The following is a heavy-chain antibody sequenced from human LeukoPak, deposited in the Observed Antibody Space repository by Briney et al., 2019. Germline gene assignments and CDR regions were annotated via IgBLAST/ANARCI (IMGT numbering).Heavy chain of an antibody. CDR2: ISGGGGSGGRT. D-gene: IGHD3-22*01. CDR1: RFTFSNYA. V-gene: IGHV3-23*01. Sequence: GGSLRLSCAASRFTFSNYATCGVRETPREGVECGSAISGGGGSGGRTYYRDSVKGRFTIYRDNSKITLYMKMNSLRAENTAVYYCAKDRGSYYDPSGPIDYWGQGNLVTVSS. CDR3: AKDRGSYYDPSGPIDY. J-gene: IGHJ4*02.